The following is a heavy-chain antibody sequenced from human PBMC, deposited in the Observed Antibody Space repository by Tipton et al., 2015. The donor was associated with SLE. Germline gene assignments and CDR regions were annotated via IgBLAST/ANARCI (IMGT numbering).Heavy chain of an antibody. CDR3: ARANSGY. CDR2: ISSGGST. CDR1: GDSFISSGFF. D-gene: IGHD1-26*01. J-gene: IGHJ4*02. Sequence: LRLSCTFSGDSFISSGFFWGWIRQAPGKELEWIGSISSGGSTSYNPSLNSRLTISIDTSKNQFSLKLSSVTAADTAIYYCARANSGYWGQGTLVTVSS. V-gene: IGHV4-39*07.